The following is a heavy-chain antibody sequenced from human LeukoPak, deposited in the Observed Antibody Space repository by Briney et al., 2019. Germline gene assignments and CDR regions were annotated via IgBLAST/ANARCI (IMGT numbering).Heavy chain of an antibody. CDR3: ARDQGSGGGTLGAC. J-gene: IGHJ4*02. CDR1: GVIFDVYG. D-gene: IGHD1-26*01. CDR2: INWNGDNT. Sequence: GGSLRLSRVASGVIFDVYGMSWFRLAPGRGVEWVSGINWNGDNTAYADSEKGRFTISRDSAKTFLYLEMDSLRGEDRAWLYCARDQGSGGGTLGACWGRGIFVTVSS. V-gene: IGHV3-20*04.